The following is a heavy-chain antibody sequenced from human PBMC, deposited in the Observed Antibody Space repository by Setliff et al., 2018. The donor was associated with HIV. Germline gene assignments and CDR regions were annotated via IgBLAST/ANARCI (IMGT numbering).Heavy chain of an antibody. CDR2: IIPIFGTA. J-gene: IGHJ4*02. CDR3: ARTLYSSFSSFDY. V-gene: IGHV1-69*05. Sequence: ASVKVSCKASGGTFSSYAISWVRQAPGQGLEWMGGIIPIFGTANYAQKFQGRVTITTSISTAYMELSRLRSDDTALYYCARTLYSSFSSFDYWGQGTLVTVSS. CDR1: GGTFSSYA. D-gene: IGHD6-19*01.